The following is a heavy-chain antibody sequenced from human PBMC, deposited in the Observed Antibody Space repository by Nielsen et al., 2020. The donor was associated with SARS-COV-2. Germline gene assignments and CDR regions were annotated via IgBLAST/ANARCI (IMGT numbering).Heavy chain of an antibody. D-gene: IGHD4-17*01. Sequence: SETLSLTCTVSGGSISSYYWSWIRQPPGKGLEWIGYIYYSGSTSYNPSLKSRVTISLDTSKNQFSLKLSSVTAADTAVYYCARGWTVTTFYYYYGMDVWGQGTTVTVSS. CDR2: IYYSGST. CDR1: GGSISSYY. J-gene: IGHJ6*02. CDR3: ARGWTVTTFYYYYGMDV. V-gene: IGHV4-59*12.